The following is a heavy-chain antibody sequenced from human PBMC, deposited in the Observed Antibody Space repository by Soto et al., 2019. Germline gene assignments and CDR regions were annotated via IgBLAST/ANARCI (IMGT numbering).Heavy chain of an antibody. J-gene: IGHJ4*02. Sequence: QVQLVQSGPEVRKTGASVRLSCATSGYNFNQYYIPWVRQAPGQGLEWMGIINLRGGTTEYAHKFRGRVTVTGDTSTRTAYMELSSLRSEDTAVYFCARGPDDSDVPRWDHWGQGTLITVSS. D-gene: IGHD4-17*01. CDR1: GYNFNQYY. V-gene: IGHV1-46*02. CDR3: ARGPDDSDVPRWDH. CDR2: INLRGGTT.